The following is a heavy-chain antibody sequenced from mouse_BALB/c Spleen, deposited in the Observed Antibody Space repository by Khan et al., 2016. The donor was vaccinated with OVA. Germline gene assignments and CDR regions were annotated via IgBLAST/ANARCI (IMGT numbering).Heavy chain of an antibody. CDR3: ARNYDDFYAMDY. V-gene: IGHV1-87*01. D-gene: IGHD2-13*01. CDR2: IYPGDSDT. Sequence: QVQLQQSGAELARPGASVKLSCKASGYTFTSYWMQWVKQRPGQGLEWIGAIYPGDSDTRYTQKFKGKATLTADKSSSTAYLQLSSLASEDSAVYCFARNYDDFYAMDYWGQGTSVTVSS. J-gene: IGHJ4*01. CDR1: GYTFTSYW.